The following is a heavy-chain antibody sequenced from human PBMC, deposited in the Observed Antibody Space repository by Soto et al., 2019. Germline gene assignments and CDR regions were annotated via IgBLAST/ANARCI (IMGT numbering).Heavy chain of an antibody. Sequence: QVQLQESGPGLVKPSETLSLTCTVSGGSISSYYWSWIRQPAGKGLEWNGRIYTSGSTNYNPSLKSRVTMSVDTSKNQFSLKLSSVTAADTAVYYCAREEGYCSSTSCHRNFDYWGQGTLVTVSS. CDR3: AREEGYCSSTSCHRNFDY. V-gene: IGHV4-4*07. CDR2: IYTSGST. D-gene: IGHD2-2*01. CDR1: GGSISSYY. J-gene: IGHJ4*02.